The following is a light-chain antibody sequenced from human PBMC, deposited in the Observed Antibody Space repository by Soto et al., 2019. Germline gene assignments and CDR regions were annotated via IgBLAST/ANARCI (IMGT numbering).Light chain of an antibody. CDR2: EVS. J-gene: IGLJ3*02. CDR3: SSYTTSYTQV. V-gene: IGLV2-14*01. CDR1: SSDVGGYNY. Sequence: QSVLTQPACVSGSRGQSITISCTGTSSDVGGYNYVSWYQHHPGKVPKLMIYEVSNRPSGVSNRFSGSKSGNTASLSISGLQAEDEADYYCSSYTTSYTQVFGGGTKVTVL.